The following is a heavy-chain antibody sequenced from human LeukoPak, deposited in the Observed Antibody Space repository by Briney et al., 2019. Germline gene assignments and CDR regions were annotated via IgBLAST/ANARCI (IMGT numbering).Heavy chain of an antibody. CDR1: GYTFTGYY. CDR2: INPNSGGT. D-gene: IGHD4-11*01. V-gene: IGHV1-2*06. Sequence: ASVKVSCKASGYTFTGYYMHWVRQAPGQGLEWMGRINPNSGGTNYAQKFQGRVTMTRDTSISTAYMELSRLRSDDTAVYYCARGYGAYSSYKWDWFDPWGQGTLVTVSS. CDR3: ARGYGAYSSYKWDWFDP. J-gene: IGHJ5*02.